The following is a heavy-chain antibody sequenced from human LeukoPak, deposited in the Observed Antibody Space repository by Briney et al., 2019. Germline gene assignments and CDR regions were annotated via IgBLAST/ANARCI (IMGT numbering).Heavy chain of an antibody. CDR2: IYTSGSI. CDR3: ARGVYLGNGYYFDY. CDR1: GGSISSYY. Sequence: SGTLSLTCTVSGGSISSYYWNWIRQPAGKGLEWIGHIYTSGSINYNSSLKSRVTMSVDTSKNQFSVKLNSVIAADTAMYYCARGVYLGNGYYFDYWGQGTLVTVSS. J-gene: IGHJ4*02. V-gene: IGHV4-4*07. D-gene: IGHD2-8*01.